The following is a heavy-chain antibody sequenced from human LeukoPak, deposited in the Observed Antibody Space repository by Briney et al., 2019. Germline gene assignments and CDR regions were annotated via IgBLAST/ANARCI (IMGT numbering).Heavy chain of an antibody. Sequence: GGSLRLSCAASGFTFSSYWMDWVRQAPGRGLEWVGRIKSKADGGATDYLAPVKGRFTISRDDSKNTLYLQMNSLQTEDTAVYYCTTDRIAAAGQFQHWGQGTLVTVSS. CDR1: GFTFSSYW. D-gene: IGHD6-13*01. CDR3: TTDRIAAAGQFQH. CDR2: IKSKADGGAT. V-gene: IGHV3-15*01. J-gene: IGHJ1*01.